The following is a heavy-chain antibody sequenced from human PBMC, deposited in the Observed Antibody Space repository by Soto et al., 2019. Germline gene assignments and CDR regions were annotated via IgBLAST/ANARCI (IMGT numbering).Heavy chain of an antibody. Sequence: QRHLVESGGGVVQPGRSLRLSCAASGFSFSSYGMQWIRQAPGKGLEWVAVISHDGAFKDYADSVKGRFTISRDKSEPTLFLEMNSLGPSDTAVYYCAKDYGPKAPYPYSNTHPDFWGQGTRVTVSS. D-gene: IGHD6-13*01. CDR1: GFSFSSYG. CDR3: AKDYGPKAPYPYSNTHPDF. J-gene: IGHJ4*02. V-gene: IGHV3-30*18. CDR2: ISHDGAFK.